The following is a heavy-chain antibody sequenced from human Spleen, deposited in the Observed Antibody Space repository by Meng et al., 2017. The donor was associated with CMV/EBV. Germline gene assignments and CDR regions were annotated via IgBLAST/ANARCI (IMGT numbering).Heavy chain of an antibody. Sequence: GESLKISCEASGFAFSSYGMNWVRQAPGKGLEWVALIRDDAKTKYYADSVKGRFTISRDNSKNTLYLQMNSLRAEDTAVYYCARDSSLYCSSTSCYVPDYWGQGTLVTVSS. CDR2: IRDDAKTK. CDR3: ARDSSLYCSSTSCYVPDY. D-gene: IGHD2-2*01. V-gene: IGHV3-30*02. CDR1: GFAFSSYG. J-gene: IGHJ4*02.